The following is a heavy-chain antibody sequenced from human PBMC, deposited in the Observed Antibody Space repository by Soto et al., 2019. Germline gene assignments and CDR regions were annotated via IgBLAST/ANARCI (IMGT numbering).Heavy chain of an antibody. J-gene: IGHJ5*02. CDR3: ARDYTIFGENWFDP. CDR1: GYTFTSYG. CDR2: ISAYNGNT. V-gene: IGHV1-18*01. D-gene: IGHD3-3*01. Sequence: ASVKVSCKASGYTFTSYGSSWVRQAPGQGLEWMGWISAYNGNTNYAQKLQGRVTMTTDTSTSTAYMELRSLRSDDTAVYYCARDYTIFGENWFDPWGQGTLVTVSS.